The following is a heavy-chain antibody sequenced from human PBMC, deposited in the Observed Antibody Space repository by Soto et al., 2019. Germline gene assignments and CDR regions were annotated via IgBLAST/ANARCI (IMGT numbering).Heavy chain of an antibody. Sequence: ASVKVPCQVSGHTLTELSMHWLRQAPGKGVEWMGGFDPEDGETIYAQKFQGRVTMTEDTSTDTAYMELSSLRSEDTAVYYCATIGPENNLNYVEYGGQGTLVTVSS. D-gene: IGHD1-7*01. J-gene: IGHJ4*02. CDR3: ATIGPENNLNYVEY. CDR1: GHTLTELS. CDR2: FDPEDGET. V-gene: IGHV1-24*01.